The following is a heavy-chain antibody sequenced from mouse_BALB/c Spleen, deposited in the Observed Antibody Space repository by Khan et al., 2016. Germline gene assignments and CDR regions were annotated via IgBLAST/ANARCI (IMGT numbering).Heavy chain of an antibody. CDR2: ISSGSTNF. V-gene: IGHV5-17*02. CDR1: GFTFSGFG. CDR3: ASMGGSYAMDY. J-gene: IGHJ4*01. Sequence: EVELVESGGDLVQPGGSRKLSCAASGFTFSGFGMHWVRQAPEKGLEWVAYISSGSTNFYYADTVKGRFTISRDNPKNTLFLQMTSLRSEDTAMYYCASMGGSYAMDYWGQGTSVTVSS.